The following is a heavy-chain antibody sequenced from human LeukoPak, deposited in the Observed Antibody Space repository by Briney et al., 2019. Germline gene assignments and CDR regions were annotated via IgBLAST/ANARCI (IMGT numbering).Heavy chain of an antibody. CDR2: INHSGST. D-gene: IGHD3-10*01. CDR3: AGGSGSYSFY. CDR1: GGSFSGYY. J-gene: IGHJ4*02. V-gene: IGHV4-34*01. Sequence: PSETLSFTCAVYGGSFSGYYWSWIRQPPGKGLEWIGEINHSGSTNYNPSLKSRVTIPVDTSKNQFSLKLSSVTAADTAVYYCAGGSGSYSFYWGQGTLVTVSS.